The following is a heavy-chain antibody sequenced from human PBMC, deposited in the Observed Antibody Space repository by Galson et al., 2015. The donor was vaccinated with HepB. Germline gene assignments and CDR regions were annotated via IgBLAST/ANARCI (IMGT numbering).Heavy chain of an antibody. V-gene: IGHV3-23*01. CDR3: AKYCSSTSCYLGFDY. J-gene: IGHJ4*02. D-gene: IGHD2-2*01. CDR2: ISGSGGST. CDR1: GFTFSSYA. Sequence: SLRLSCAASGFTFSSYAMSWVRQAPGKGLEWVSAISGSGGSTYYADSVKGRFTISRDNSKNTLYLQMNSLRAEDTAVYYCAKYCSSTSCYLGFDYWGQGTLVTVSS.